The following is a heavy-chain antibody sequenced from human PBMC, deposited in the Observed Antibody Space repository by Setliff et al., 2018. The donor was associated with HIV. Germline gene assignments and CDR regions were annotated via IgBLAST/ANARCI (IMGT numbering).Heavy chain of an antibody. Sequence: SETLSLTCTVSGGSISSYYWSWIRQPAVKGLEWIGRIYTSGNTNYNPSLKSLKSRVTMSVDTSKNQFSLKLSSVTAADTAVYYCARDKTAVPRDVDAFDIWGQGTMVTVSS. J-gene: IGHJ3*02. D-gene: IGHD6-13*01. CDR1: GGSISSYY. V-gene: IGHV4-4*07. CDR2: IYTSGNT. CDR3: ARDKTAVPRDVDAFDI.